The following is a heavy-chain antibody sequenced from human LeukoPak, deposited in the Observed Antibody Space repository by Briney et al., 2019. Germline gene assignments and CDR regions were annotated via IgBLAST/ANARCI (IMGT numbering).Heavy chain of an antibody. Sequence: SETLSLTCTVSGGSISSYYWSWIRQPPGKGLEWIGYIYYSGSTDYNPSLKSRVTISVDTSKNQFSLKLSSVTAADTAVYYCAKDRSPYYYDSSGYYLGGQGTLVTVSS. CDR3: AKDRSPYYYDSSGYYL. J-gene: IGHJ4*02. CDR1: GGSISSYY. D-gene: IGHD3-22*01. V-gene: IGHV4-59*01. CDR2: IYYSGST.